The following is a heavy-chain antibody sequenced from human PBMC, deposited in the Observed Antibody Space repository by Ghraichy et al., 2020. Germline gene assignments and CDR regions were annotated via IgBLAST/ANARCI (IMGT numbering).Heavy chain of an antibody. CDR2: IYYSGST. Sequence: SETLSLTCTVSGGSISSSSYYWGWIRQPPGKGLEWIGSIYYSGSTYYNPSLKSRVTISVDTSKNQFSLKLSSVTAADTAVYYCARHCCSSTSCYGGANWFDPWGQGTLVTVSS. D-gene: IGHD2-2*01. CDR1: GGSISSSSYY. J-gene: IGHJ5*02. V-gene: IGHV4-39*01. CDR3: ARHCCSSTSCYGGANWFDP.